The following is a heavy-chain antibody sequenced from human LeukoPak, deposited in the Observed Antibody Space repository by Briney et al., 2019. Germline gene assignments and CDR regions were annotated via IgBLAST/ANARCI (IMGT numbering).Heavy chain of an antibody. V-gene: IGHV3-43*02. J-gene: IGHJ4*02. Sequence: PGGSLRLSCAASGFTFDDYAMHWVRQAPGKGLEWVSLISGDGGSTYYADSVKGRFTISRDNSKNSLYLQMNSLRTEDTALYYCAKDTGYKWNPGAAYWGQGTLVTVSS. D-gene: IGHD1-20*01. CDR3: AKDTGYKWNPGAAY. CDR1: GFTFDDYA. CDR2: ISGDGGST.